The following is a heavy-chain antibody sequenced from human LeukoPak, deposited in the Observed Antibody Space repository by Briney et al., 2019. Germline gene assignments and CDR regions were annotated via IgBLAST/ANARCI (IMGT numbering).Heavy chain of an antibody. CDR1: GFTFSSYA. CDR2: ISGSGGST. V-gene: IGHV3-23*01. J-gene: IGHJ6*03. Sequence: PGGSLRLSCAASGFTFSSYAMSWVRQAPGKGLEWVSAISGSGGSTYYAGSVKGRFTISRDNSKNTLYLQMNSLRAEDTAVYYCARDGVTMVRGVKVLDYYYYYMDVWGKGTTVTISS. D-gene: IGHD3-10*01. CDR3: ARDGVTMVRGVKVLDYYYYYMDV.